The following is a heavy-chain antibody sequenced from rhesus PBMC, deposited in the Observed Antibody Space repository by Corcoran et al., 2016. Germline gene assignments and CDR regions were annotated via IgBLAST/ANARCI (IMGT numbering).Heavy chain of an antibody. CDR3: ARGGAAAGTLRDY. CDR2: IPYRGTP. D-gene: IGHD6-31*01. Sequence: QVQLQESGPGLVKPSETLSLTCAVSGGSISSSYYYWSWIRQAPGKGLGWIGYIPYRGTPTYTPSLTGRVTISRDPSTTQFSLKLSSVTAADTAVYYCARGGAAAGTLRDYWGQGVLVTVSS. CDR1: GGSISSSYYY. J-gene: IGHJ4*01. V-gene: IGHV4-122*02.